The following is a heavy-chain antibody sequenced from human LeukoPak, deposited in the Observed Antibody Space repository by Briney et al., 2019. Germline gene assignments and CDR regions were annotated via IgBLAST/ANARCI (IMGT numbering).Heavy chain of an antibody. CDR3: ARGYPGGAARRREAVAGQYYYYYYMDV. Sequence: SDTLSLTCTVSGGSISGYYWSWIRQPPGKGLEWIGEINHSGSTNYNPSLKSRVTISVDTSKNQFSLKLSSVTAADTAVYYCARGYPGGAARRREAVAGQYYYYYYMDVWGKGTTVTVSS. CDR1: GGSISGYY. D-gene: IGHD6-6*01. V-gene: IGHV4-34*01. J-gene: IGHJ6*03. CDR2: INHSGST.